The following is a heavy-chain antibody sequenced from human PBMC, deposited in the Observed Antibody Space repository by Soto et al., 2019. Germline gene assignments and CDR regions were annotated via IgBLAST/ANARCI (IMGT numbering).Heavy chain of an antibody. CDR3: AREGGESSDGLYYFDS. D-gene: IGHD3-16*01. Sequence: QVQLQESGPGLVKPSQTLSLPCTVSGGSTSSDNYWSWIRQPPRKGLEWIGHIYYSGNTDYNPSLQSRLAISIDTSKNQFSLKLSSVTAADTAVYFCAREGGESSDGLYYFDSWGQGSLVTVSS. CDR1: GGSTSSDNY. J-gene: IGHJ4*02. V-gene: IGHV4-30-4*01. CDR2: IYYSGNT.